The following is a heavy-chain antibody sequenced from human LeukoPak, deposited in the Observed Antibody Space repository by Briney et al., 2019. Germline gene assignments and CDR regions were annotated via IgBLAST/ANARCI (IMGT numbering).Heavy chain of an antibody. D-gene: IGHD1-14*01. CDR1: GFTFSSYA. Sequence: GGSLRLSCAASGFTFSSYAMHWVRQAPGKGLEWVSSISAGGGSYYADSVKGRFTISRDNSKNTLYLQMNSLRAEDTAVYYCAKEAVRKFDFHYWGQGTLVTVSS. CDR2: ISAGGGS. V-gene: IGHV3-23*01. CDR3: AKEAVRKFDFHY. J-gene: IGHJ4*02.